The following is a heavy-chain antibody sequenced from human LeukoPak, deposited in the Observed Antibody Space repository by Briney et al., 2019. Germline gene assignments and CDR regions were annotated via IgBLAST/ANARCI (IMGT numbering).Heavy chain of an antibody. V-gene: IGHV4-59*01. J-gene: IGHJ5*02. CDR3: VRVIRSWFDT. CDR2: IYHSGTT. CDR1: GDSINNNF. Sequence: SETLSLTRSVSGDSINNNFCTWVRPPPGERVEWIGYIYHSGTTNYNPSLNSRVTMSIDASKNQISLKLSSVTAADTAVYYCVRVIRSWFDTWGQGTLVTVSS.